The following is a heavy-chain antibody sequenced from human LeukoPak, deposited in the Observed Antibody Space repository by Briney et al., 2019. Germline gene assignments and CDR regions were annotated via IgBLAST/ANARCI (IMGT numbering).Heavy chain of an antibody. CDR1: GGSISSYY. CDR3: ARGAYSSSWFP. V-gene: IGHV4-59*01. CDR2: IYYSGST. D-gene: IGHD6-13*01. Sequence: SETLSLTCTVSGGSISSYYWSWIRQPPGKGLEWIGYIYYSGSTNYNLSLKSRVTISVDTSKNQFSLKLSSVTAADTAVYYCARGAYSSSWFPWGQGTLVTVSS. J-gene: IGHJ5*02.